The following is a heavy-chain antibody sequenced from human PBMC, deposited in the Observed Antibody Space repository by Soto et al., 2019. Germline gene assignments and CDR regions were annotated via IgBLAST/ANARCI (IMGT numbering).Heavy chain of an antibody. D-gene: IGHD6-13*01. CDR1: GGTFSSYA. CDR3: ARHHSSTWYSPFDY. Sequence: QVQLVQSGAEVKKPGSSVKVSCKASGGTFSSYAISWVRQAPGQGLEWMGGIIPFFGTTNYAQKFQDRVTITADESTSTADMELTSLRSEDTAVYYCARHHSSTWYSPFDYWGQGTLVTVSS. V-gene: IGHV1-69*01. CDR2: IIPFFGTT. J-gene: IGHJ4*02.